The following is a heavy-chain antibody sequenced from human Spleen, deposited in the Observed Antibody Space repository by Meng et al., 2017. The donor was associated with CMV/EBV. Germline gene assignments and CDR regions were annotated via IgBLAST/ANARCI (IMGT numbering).Heavy chain of an antibody. CDR1: RFSFSIYA. V-gene: IGHV3-23*03. CDR2: IYSGGSNT. J-gene: IGHJ6*02. CDR3: AKVDGDTPRLYYYAMDV. Sequence: GESLKISCAASRFSFSIYAMSWVRQAPGKGLEWVSFIYSGGSNTYYADSVKGRFIISRDNSKNTLYVQMNSLRDEDTAVYYCAKVDGDTPRLYYYAMDVWGRGTTVTVSS. D-gene: IGHD4-17*01.